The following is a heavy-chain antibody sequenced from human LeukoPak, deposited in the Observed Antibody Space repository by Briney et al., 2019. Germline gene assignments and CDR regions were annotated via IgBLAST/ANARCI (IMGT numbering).Heavy chain of an antibody. V-gene: IGHV1-8*01. D-gene: IGHD5-18*01. J-gene: IGHJ4*02. Sequence: ASVKVSCKASGYTFTSYDINWVRQATGQGLEWMGWMNPNSGNTGYAQKFRGRVTMTRNTSISTAYMELSSLRSEDTAVYYCASSSLYSYGSMVDYWGQGTLVTVSS. CDR2: MNPNSGNT. CDR3: ASSSLYSYGSMVDY. CDR1: GYTFTSYD.